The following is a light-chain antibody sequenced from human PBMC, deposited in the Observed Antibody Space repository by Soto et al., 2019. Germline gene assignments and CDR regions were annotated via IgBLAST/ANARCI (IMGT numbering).Light chain of an antibody. CDR3: QSYDSSLSGVV. J-gene: IGLJ2*01. CDR2: GNS. CDR1: SSNIGAGYD. Sequence: QSVLTQPPSVSGAPGQRVTISCTGSSSNIGAGYDVHWYQQLPGTAPKLLISGNSIRPSGVPDRFSGSKSGTSASLAITGLQVEDEADFYCQSYDSSLSGVVFGGGTKLTVL. V-gene: IGLV1-40*01.